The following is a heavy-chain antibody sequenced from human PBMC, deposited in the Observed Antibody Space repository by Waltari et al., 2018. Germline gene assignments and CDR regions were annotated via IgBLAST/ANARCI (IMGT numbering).Heavy chain of an antibody. CDR1: GFSLSTSGVG. V-gene: IGHV2-5*01. CDR2: IYWNDDK. CDR3: AHRLVPGYVDV. Sequence: QITLKESGPTLVKPTQPLTLTCTFSGFSLSTSGVGVGWIRQPPGKALEWLALIYWNDDKRYSPSLKSRLTITNDTYKNQVVLTMTNMDPVDTATYYCAHRLVPGYVDVWGKGTTVTVSS. J-gene: IGHJ6*03. D-gene: IGHD3-10*01.